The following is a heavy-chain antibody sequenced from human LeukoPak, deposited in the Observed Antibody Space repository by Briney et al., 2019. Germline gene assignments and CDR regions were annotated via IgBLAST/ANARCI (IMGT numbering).Heavy chain of an antibody. J-gene: IGHJ4*02. D-gene: IGHD3-16*01. CDR2: ISQDGREK. Sequence: GESLRLSCAASGFTFRGYGMAWVRQAPGRGLEWVAHISQDGREKNYVDPVKGRFTISRDNAKNSVYLQMNSLRDEDTAIYYCARDDYFGYWGQGTLVTVSS. V-gene: IGHV3-7*03. CDR3: ARDDYFGY. CDR1: GFTFRGYG.